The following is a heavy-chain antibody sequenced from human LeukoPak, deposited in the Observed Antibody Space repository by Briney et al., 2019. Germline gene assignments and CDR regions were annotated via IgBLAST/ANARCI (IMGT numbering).Heavy chain of an antibody. CDR3: VKTTSVYWGSGDSFLDY. J-gene: IGHJ4*02. V-gene: IGHV3-30-3*02. Sequence: GRSLRLSCASSGFTFSSYAMHWVRQAPGKGPEWVAVISYDGSNKYYGDSVKGRFTISRDNSKNTLNLKMNSLRAEDTAVYYCVKTTSVYWGSGDSFLDYWGQGTLVTVSS. CDR1: GFTFSSYA. CDR2: ISYDGSNK. D-gene: IGHD2-15*01.